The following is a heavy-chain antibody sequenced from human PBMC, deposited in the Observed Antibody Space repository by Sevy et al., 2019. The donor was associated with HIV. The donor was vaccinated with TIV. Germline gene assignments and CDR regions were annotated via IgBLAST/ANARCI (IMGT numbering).Heavy chain of an antibody. Sequence: GGSLRLSCAASGFTFSSYWMSWVRQAPGKGLEWVANIKQDGSEKYYVDSVKGRFTISRDNAKNSLYLQMNSLRAEDTAVYYCARAWGRKKTSSGESYYFDYWGQGTLVTVSS. CDR2: IKQDGSEK. J-gene: IGHJ4*02. V-gene: IGHV3-7*01. CDR1: GFTFSSYW. CDR3: ARAWGRKKTSSGESYYFDY. D-gene: IGHD6-19*01.